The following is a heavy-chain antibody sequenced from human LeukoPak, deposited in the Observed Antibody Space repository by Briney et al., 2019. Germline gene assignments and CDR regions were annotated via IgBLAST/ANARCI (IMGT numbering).Heavy chain of an antibody. V-gene: IGHV3-30-3*02. CDR2: ISYDGSKT. D-gene: IGHD3-3*01. CDR3: AKIPIFGVEDFDY. J-gene: IGHJ4*02. CDR1: GFTFSSFA. Sequence: GGSLRLSCAVSGFTFSSFAVHWVRQAPGKGLEWVAVISYDGSKTYYADSVKGRFTISRDNSKNTLYLQMNSLRAEDTAVYYCAKIPIFGVEDFDYWGQGTLVTVSS.